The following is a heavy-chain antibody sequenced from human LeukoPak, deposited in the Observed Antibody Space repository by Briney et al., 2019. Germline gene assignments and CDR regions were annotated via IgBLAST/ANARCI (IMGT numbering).Heavy chain of an antibody. Sequence: GGSLRLSCAASGFTFSSYWMHWVRQVPGKGLVWVSRINSDGSSTRYADSVKGRFTISRDNAKNTLYLQMNSLRAEDTAVYYCARDNVPLWFGTRGSKRGYFQHWGQGTLVTVSS. V-gene: IGHV3-74*01. D-gene: IGHD3-10*01. J-gene: IGHJ1*01. CDR3: ARDNVPLWFGTRGSKRGYFQH. CDR1: GFTFSSYW. CDR2: INSDGSST.